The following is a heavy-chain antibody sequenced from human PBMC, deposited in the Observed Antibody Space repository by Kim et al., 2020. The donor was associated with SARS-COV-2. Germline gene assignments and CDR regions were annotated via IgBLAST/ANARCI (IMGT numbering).Heavy chain of an antibody. CDR1: GGSISSGYYY. CDR3: ARGDKFDY. Sequence: SETLSLTCTVSGGSISSGYYYWSCLRQPPGKGLVWIGYLYYSGSTYYTPSLNSRMTISVDTSKNQFSLKLIPATAADTAVYYCARGDKFDYWGQGTLVTVSS. V-gene: IGHV4-30-4*01. J-gene: IGHJ4*02. CDR2: LYYSGST. D-gene: IGHD3-16*01.